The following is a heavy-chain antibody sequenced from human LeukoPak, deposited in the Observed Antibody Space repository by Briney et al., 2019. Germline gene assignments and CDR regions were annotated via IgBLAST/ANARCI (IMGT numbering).Heavy chain of an antibody. CDR1: GGSISSGSYY. CDR2: IYTSGST. V-gene: IGHV4-61*02. Sequence: PSQTLSLTCTVSGGSISSGSYYWRWLRQPAGTGLEWIGRIYTSGSTNYNPSLKSRATISVDTSKNQFSLKLSSVTAADTAVYYCARLTKNDSGSFRFGKKKRGYMDVWGKGTTVTISS. J-gene: IGHJ6*03. D-gene: IGHD3-10*01. CDR3: ARLTKNDSGSFRFGKKKRGYMDV.